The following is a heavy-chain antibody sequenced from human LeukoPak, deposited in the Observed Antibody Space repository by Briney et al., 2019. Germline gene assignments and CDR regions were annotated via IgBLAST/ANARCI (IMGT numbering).Heavy chain of an antibody. CDR2: MNPNSGNT. D-gene: IGHD6-19*01. CDR3: ARAPTLYSSGWRDY. V-gene: IGHV1-8*01. Sequence: ASVKVSCKASGYTFTSYDINWVRQATGQGLEWMGWMNPNSGNTGYAQRFQGRVTMTRNTSISTAYMELSSLRSEDTAVHYCARAPTLYSSGWRDYWGQGTLVTVSS. J-gene: IGHJ4*02. CDR1: GYTFTSYD.